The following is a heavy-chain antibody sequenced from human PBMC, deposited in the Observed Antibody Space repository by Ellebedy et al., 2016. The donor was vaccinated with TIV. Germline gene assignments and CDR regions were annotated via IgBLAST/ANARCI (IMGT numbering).Heavy chain of an antibody. CDR3: AKDGDWFLYYFDS. V-gene: IGHV3-30*18. CDR2: ISHDGISK. CDR1: GFTFRNYG. J-gene: IGHJ4*02. D-gene: IGHD3-9*01. Sequence: GGSLRLSCAAAGFTFRNYGMHWVRQAPGKGLEWVALISHDGISKDYGDSVKGRFTISRDNSKNTLYLQMNSLRPDDTAVYSCAKDGDWFLYYFDSWGQGTLVTVSS.